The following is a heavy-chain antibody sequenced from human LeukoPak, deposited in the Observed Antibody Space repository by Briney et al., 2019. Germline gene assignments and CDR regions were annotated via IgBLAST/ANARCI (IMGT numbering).Heavy chain of an antibody. CDR2: IYYSGST. D-gene: IGHD3-22*01. CDR1: GGSISSYY. CDR3: ARDLTDYYDSSGYSLDAFDI. Sequence: SETLSLTCTVSGGSISSYYWSWIRQPPWKGLEWIGYIYYSGSTNYNPSLKSRVTISVDTSKNQFSLKLSSVTAADTAVYYCARDLTDYYDSSGYSLDAFDIWGQGTMVTVSS. V-gene: IGHV4-59*01. J-gene: IGHJ3*02.